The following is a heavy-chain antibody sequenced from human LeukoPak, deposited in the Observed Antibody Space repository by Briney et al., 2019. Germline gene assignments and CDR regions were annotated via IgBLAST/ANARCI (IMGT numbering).Heavy chain of an antibody. CDR1: GGSISSYY. D-gene: IGHD5-24*01. V-gene: IGHV4-59*01. CDR2: IYYSGST. Sequence: SETLSLTCAVYGGSISSYYWSWIRQPPGKGLEWIGYIYYSGSTNYNPSLKSRVTISVDTSKNQFSLKLSSVTAADTAVYYCARAAGRDGYNMDYWGQGTLVTVSS. CDR3: ARAAGRDGYNMDY. J-gene: IGHJ4*02.